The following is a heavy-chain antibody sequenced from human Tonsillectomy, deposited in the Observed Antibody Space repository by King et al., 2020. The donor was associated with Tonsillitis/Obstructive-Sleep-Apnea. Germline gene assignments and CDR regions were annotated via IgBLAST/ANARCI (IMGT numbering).Heavy chain of an antibody. J-gene: IGHJ4*02. V-gene: IGHV3-30*04. CDR3: ARGLGGASGY. D-gene: IGHD3-10*01. CDR2: ISYDGSDK. CDR1: GFTFSSYP. Sequence: QLVQSGGGVVQPGRSLRLSCAASGFTFSSYPMHWVRQAPGKGLEWVAVISYDGSDKYYADSVKGRFTISRDNSKNTLYLQMNSLRDEDTAVYHCARGLGGASGYWGQGTLVIVSS.